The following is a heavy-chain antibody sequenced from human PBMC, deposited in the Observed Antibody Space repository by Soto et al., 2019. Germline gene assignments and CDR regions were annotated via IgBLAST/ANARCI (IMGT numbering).Heavy chain of an antibody. CDR2: ISYDGSNK. J-gene: IGHJ3*02. CDR1: GFTFSSYA. V-gene: IGHV3-30-3*01. D-gene: IGHD3-22*01. CDR3: ARERDYYDSSGYYYVGAFDI. Sequence: QVQLVESGGGVVQPGRSLRLSCAASGFTFSSYAMHWVRQAPGKGLEWVAVISYDGSNKYYADSVKGRFTISRDNSKNTLYLQMNSLRAEDTAVYYCARERDYYDSSGYYYVGAFDIWGQGTMVTVSS.